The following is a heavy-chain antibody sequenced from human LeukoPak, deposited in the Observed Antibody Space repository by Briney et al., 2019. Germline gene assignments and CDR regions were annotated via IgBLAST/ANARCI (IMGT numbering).Heavy chain of an antibody. V-gene: IGHV1-18*01. Sequence: GASVKVSCKASGGTFSSYGISWVRQAPGQGLEWMGWISAYNGNTNYAQKLQGRVTMTTDTSTSTAYMELRSLRSDDTAVYYCARDPIHLSAGATSDYWGQGTLVTVSS. D-gene: IGHD1-26*01. CDR1: GGTFSSYG. CDR2: ISAYNGNT. J-gene: IGHJ4*02. CDR3: ARDPIHLSAGATSDY.